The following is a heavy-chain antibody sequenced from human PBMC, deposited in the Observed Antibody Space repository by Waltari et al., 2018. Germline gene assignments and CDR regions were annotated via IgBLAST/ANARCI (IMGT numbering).Heavy chain of an antibody. CDR2: IRSKPNNYAT. V-gene: IGHV3-73*01. CDR1: GFTFSGPT. J-gene: IGHJ4*02. Sequence: VQVVESGGGLVQPGGYLKLSCSTSGFTFSGPTIHWVRQTSGKGLEWIGRIRSKPNNYATRYTASVEGRFTISSDDSENTAYLQMSSLMTEDTAVYYCTGGAVTGTDFWGQGTLVTVSS. D-gene: IGHD6-13*01. CDR3: TGGAVTGTDF.